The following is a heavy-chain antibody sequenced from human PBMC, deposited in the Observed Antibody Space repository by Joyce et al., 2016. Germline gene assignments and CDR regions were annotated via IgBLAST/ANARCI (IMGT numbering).Heavy chain of an antibody. CDR2: IRGSDNST. D-gene: IGHD6-13*01. CDR1: GFTFSNYA. Sequence: EVQLLESGGGLVHPGGSLRLSCAASGFTFSNYAMNWVRQAPGKGLEWVSGIRGSDNSTYYADSVKGRFTISRDKSRNTLYLHMTSLRAEDTAVYYCAQGVGSNWPFDYRGQGTLVTVSS. V-gene: IGHV3-23*01. J-gene: IGHJ4*02. CDR3: AQGVGSNWPFDY.